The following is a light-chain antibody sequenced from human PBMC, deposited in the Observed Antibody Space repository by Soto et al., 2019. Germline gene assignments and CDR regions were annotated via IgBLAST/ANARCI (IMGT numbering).Light chain of an antibody. Sequence: EIVLTQSPATLSLSPGERATLSSRASQSVSSYLAWYEQKPGQPPRLLIYDASNRATGIPARFSGSGSGTDFTLTISRLEPEDFAVYYCQQRSNWPITFGQGTRLEIK. CDR2: DAS. CDR1: QSVSSY. J-gene: IGKJ5*01. CDR3: QQRSNWPIT. V-gene: IGKV3-11*01.